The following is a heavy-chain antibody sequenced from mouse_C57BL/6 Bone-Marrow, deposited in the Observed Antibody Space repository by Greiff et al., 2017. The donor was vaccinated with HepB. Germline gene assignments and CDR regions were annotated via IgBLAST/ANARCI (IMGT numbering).Heavy chain of an antibody. Sequence: QVQLQQPGAELARPGASVKLSCKASGYTFTSYGISWVKQRTGQGLEWIGEIYPRSGNTYYNEKLKGKATLTADKSSSTAYMELRSLTSEDSAVYFCARQLRLRSFAYWGQGTLVTVSA. CDR1: GYTFTSYG. V-gene: IGHV1-81*01. CDR2: IYPRSGNT. CDR3: ARQLRLRSFAY. J-gene: IGHJ3*01. D-gene: IGHD3-2*02.